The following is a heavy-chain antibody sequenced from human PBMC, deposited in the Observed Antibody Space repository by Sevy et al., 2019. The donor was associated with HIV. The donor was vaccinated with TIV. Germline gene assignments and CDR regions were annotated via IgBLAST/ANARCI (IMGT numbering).Heavy chain of an antibody. CDR3: AKDHDNNWFDP. J-gene: IGHJ5*02. D-gene: IGHD3-22*01. CDR1: GFTFSLYA. CDR2: ITISGGNT. Sequence: VSLRLSCAASGFTFSLYAMTWVRQAPGKGLEWVSTITISGGNTYYADSVKGRFTISRDNSKNTLYLQMNSLRAEDTAIYFCAKDHDNNWFDPWGQGTLVTVSS. V-gene: IGHV3-23*01.